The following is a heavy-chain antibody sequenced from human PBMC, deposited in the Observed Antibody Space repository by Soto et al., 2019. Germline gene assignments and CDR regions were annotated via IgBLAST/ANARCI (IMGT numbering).Heavy chain of an antibody. D-gene: IGHD2-15*01. CDR2: INGAGSSI. Sequence: EVQLVESGGGLVQPGGSLRLSCAASGFTFSLYWMHWVRQVPGKGLVCVSRINGAGSSITYADSVKGRFTISRDNAKNTLYLQMNSLRAEDTAVYYCVRDRSRNWFDPWGLGTLVTVSS. CDR1: GFTFSLYW. CDR3: VRDRSRNWFDP. J-gene: IGHJ5*02. V-gene: IGHV3-74*03.